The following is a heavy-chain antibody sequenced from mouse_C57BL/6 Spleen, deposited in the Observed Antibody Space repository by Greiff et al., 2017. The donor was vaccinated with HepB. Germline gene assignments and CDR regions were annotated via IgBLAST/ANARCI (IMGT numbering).Heavy chain of an antibody. Sequence: EVKLMESGGGLVKPGGSLKLSCAASGFTFSDYGMHWVRQAPEKGLEWVAYISSGSSTIYYADTVKGRFTISSDNAKNTLFLQMTSLRSEDTAMYYRARPDSSLTVVGTDGYFDVWGTGTTVTVSS. CDR3: ARPDSSLTVVGTDGYFDV. CDR1: GFTFSDYG. D-gene: IGHD1-1*01. V-gene: IGHV5-17*01. CDR2: ISSGSSTI. J-gene: IGHJ1*03.